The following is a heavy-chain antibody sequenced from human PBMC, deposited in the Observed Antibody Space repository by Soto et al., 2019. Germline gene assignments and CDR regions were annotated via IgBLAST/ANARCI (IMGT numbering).Heavy chain of an antibody. CDR2: ISYDGSNK. CDR3: ARDLAVTFHYYYGMDV. J-gene: IGHJ6*02. CDR1: GFSLYSYV. V-gene: IGHV3-30-3*01. Sequence: PGGSLRLSCVASGFSLYSYVIHWVRQTPGKGLEWVAVISYDGSNKYYADSVKGRFTISRDNSKNTLYLQMNSLRAEDTAVYYCARDLAVTFHYYYGMDVWGQGTTVTVSS. D-gene: IGHD4-17*01.